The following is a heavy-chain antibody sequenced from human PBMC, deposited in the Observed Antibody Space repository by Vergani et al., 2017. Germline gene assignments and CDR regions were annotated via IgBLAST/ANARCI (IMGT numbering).Heavy chain of an antibody. CDR3: ARVGIVVVPAAIDY. CDR2: ISSSGSTI. Sequence: EVQLVESGGGLVQPGRSLRLSCAASGFTFSSYEMNWVRQAPGKGLEWVSYISSSGSTIYYADSVKGRFTISRDNAKNSLYLQMNSLRAEDTAVYYCARVGIVVVPAAIDYWGQGTLVTVSS. D-gene: IGHD2-2*01. J-gene: IGHJ4*02. V-gene: IGHV3-48*03. CDR1: GFTFSSYE.